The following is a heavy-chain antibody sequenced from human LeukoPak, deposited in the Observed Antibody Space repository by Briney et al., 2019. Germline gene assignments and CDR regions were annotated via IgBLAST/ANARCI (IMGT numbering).Heavy chain of an antibody. J-gene: IGHJ4*02. CDR2: IYSDGTKQ. D-gene: IGHD3-22*01. CDR1: GFIFNNYG. V-gene: IGHV3-33*01. Sequence: PGGSLRLSCATSGFIFNNYGIHWVRQAPGEGLEWVAVIYSDGTKQNYADSVKGRFTVSRDDSKKTGYLQMNNLRAEDTALYYCARDLRSGYFDFWGQGALVTVS. CDR3: ARDLRSGYFDF.